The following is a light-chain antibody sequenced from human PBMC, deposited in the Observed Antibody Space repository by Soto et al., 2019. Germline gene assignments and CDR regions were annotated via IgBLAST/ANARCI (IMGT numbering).Light chain of an antibody. CDR2: LGS. V-gene: IGKV2-28*01. CDR3: QQYSFLPRT. Sequence: DIVLTQSPLTLPVTTGETASISCRSSQSLLHSNGYNYLDGYLQKPGQSPQLLIYLGSNRASGVPDRFGGSGSGTDFTLTISRLEPEDFAVYYCQQYSFLPRTFGQGTKVDIK. CDR1: QSLLHSNGYNY. J-gene: IGKJ1*01.